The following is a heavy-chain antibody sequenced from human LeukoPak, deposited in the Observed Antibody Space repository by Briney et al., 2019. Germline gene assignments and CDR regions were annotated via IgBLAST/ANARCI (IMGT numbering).Heavy chain of an antibody. CDR2: ISDSGNT. CDR3: AKAPVTTCRGAYCYPFDY. CDR1: GFTLSSYA. Sequence: GGSLRLSCAASGFTLSSYAMSWVRQAPGKGLEWVSAISDSGNTYHADSVRGRFTISRDSSKNTLFLQMNRLRPEDAAVYYCAKAPVTTCRGAYCYPFDYWGQGTLVTVSS. D-gene: IGHD2-21*01. J-gene: IGHJ4*02. V-gene: IGHV3-23*01.